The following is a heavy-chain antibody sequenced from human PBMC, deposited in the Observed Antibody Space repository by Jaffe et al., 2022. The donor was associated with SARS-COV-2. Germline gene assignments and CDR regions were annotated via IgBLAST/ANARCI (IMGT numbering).Heavy chain of an antibody. D-gene: IGHD3-22*01. CDR2: ISYSGNT. CDR3: ARRYDSKGYYPGALDI. J-gene: IGHJ3*02. Sequence: QLQLQESGPGLVKPSETLSLTCTVSGGSISSSTNYWGWIRQPPGMGLEWIGTISYSGNTYYNPSLTSRVTISADTSKNQFSLKLSSVTAADTAVYYCARRYDSKGYYPGALDIWGQGTMVIVST. CDR1: GGSISSSTNY. V-gene: IGHV4-39*01.